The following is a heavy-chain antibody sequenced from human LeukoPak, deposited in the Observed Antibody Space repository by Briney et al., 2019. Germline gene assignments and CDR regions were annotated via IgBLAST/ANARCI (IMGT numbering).Heavy chain of an antibody. CDR2: ISWNSGSI. CDR1: GFTFDDYA. V-gene: IGHV3-9*01. J-gene: IGHJ5*02. D-gene: IGHD6-13*01. CDR3: AKAYLSSSWYGVWFDP. Sequence: GGSLRLSCAASGFTFDDYAMHWVRQAPGKGLKWVSGISWNSGSIGYADSVKGRFTISRDNAKNALYLRMNSLRAEDTALYYCAKAYLSSSWYGVWFDPWGQGTLVTVSS.